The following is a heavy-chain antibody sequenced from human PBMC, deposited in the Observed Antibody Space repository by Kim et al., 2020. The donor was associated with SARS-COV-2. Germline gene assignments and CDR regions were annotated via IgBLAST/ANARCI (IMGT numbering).Heavy chain of an antibody. CDR2: IYSGGSST. D-gene: IGHD2-2*01. Sequence: GGSLRLSCAASGFTFSSYAMSWVRQAPGKGLEWVSVIYSGGSSTYYADSVKGRFTISRDNSKNTLYLQMNSLRAEDTAVYYCAKEIVVVPAAMILPGGMDVWGQGTTVTVSS. J-gene: IGHJ6*02. V-gene: IGHV3-23*03. CDR1: GFTFSSYA. CDR3: AKEIVVVPAAMILPGGMDV.